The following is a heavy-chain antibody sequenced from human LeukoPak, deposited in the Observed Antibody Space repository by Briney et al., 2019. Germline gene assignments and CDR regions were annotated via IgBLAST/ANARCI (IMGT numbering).Heavy chain of an antibody. Sequence: QAGGSLRLSCAASGFTFSSYWMSWVRQAPGKGPEWVANIKQDGSEKYFVDSMKGRFTISRDNAKNSLYLQMNSLRAEDTAVYYCARGYYYDSNGYYADYWGQGTLVTVSS. J-gene: IGHJ4*02. CDR3: ARGYYYDSNGYYADY. CDR1: GFTFSSYW. CDR2: IKQDGSEK. V-gene: IGHV3-7*04. D-gene: IGHD3-22*01.